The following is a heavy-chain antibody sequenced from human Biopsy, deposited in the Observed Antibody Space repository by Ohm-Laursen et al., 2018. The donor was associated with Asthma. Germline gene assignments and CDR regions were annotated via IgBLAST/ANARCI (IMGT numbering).Heavy chain of an antibody. V-gene: IGHV3-30*04. J-gene: IGHJ2*01. CDR2: ISYDGKFK. D-gene: IGHD1-14*01. CDR3: ARDAGMNLAPGHWSFDL. Sequence: SLRLSCSATGFNLNTYTLSWVRQAPGQGLAWLSTISYDGKFKYFADSVKGRFTISRDYSKNTLYLQMNSLRLEDTGVYFCARDAGMNLAPGHWSFDLWGRGTLLTVSS. CDR1: GFNLNTYT.